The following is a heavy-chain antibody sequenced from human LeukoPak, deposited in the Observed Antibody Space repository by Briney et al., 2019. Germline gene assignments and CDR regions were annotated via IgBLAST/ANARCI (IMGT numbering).Heavy chain of an antibody. CDR3: TRSGTYVFDF. V-gene: IGHV3-7*01. J-gene: IGHJ4*02. CDR1: GFTFSNYW. D-gene: IGHD1-26*01. CDR2: IKQDGSDI. Sequence: GGSLRLSCAASGFTFSNYWMSWVRQAPGEGLEWVANIKQDGSDIYYVDSVKGRFTISRDTAKNSLYLQMNSLRAEDTAVYYCTRSGTYVFDFWGQGTLVTVSS.